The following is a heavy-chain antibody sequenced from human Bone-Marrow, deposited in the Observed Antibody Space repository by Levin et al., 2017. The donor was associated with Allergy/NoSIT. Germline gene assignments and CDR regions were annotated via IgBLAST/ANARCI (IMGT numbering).Heavy chain of an antibody. CDR2: VSYSGIT. Sequence: LRLSCTVSGGSISSGIYFWSWVRQLPGKGLEWIGYVSYSGITFYNQSLKSRVTISGDTSKNLFSLTLNSVTAVDTAIYYCARGITVFGVVLAVNDAFDVWGQGTMVTVSS. CDR1: GGSISSGIYF. J-gene: IGHJ3*01. D-gene: IGHD3-3*01. CDR3: ARGITVFGVVLAVNDAFDV. V-gene: IGHV4-31*03.